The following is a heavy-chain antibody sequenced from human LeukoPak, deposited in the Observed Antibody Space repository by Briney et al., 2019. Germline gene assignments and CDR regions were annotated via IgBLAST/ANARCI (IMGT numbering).Heavy chain of an antibody. Sequence: PGGSLRLSCVASGFTFSSYAMSWVRQAPGKGVEWVSVISGSGGSTYYRDSVKGRFTISRDNSKNTVYLQMNSLRAEDTAVYYCAKDGTTTITFDYWGQGTLVAVSS. D-gene: IGHD1-1*01. V-gene: IGHV3-23*01. CDR3: AKDGTTTITFDY. CDR2: ISGSGGST. CDR1: GFTFSSYA. J-gene: IGHJ4*02.